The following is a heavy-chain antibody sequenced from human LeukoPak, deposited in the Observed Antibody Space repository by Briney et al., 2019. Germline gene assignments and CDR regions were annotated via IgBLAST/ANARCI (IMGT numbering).Heavy chain of an antibody. CDR3: AGYCSSTSCYRYLNWFDP. J-gene: IGHJ5*02. CDR1: GGSISSGGYY. D-gene: IGHD2-2*01. CDR2: IYYSGST. Sequence: SQILSLTCTVSGGSISSGGYYWSWIRQHPGKGLEWIGYIYYSGSTYYNPSLKSRVTISVDTSKNQFSLKLSSVTAADTAVYYCAGYCSSTSCYRYLNWFDPWGQGTLVTVSS. V-gene: IGHV4-31*03.